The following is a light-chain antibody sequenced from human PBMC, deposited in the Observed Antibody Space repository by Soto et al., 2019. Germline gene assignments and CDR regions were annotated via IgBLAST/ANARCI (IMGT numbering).Light chain of an antibody. J-gene: IGLJ1*01. CDR2: EVS. CDR1: SSDVGGYNF. CDR3: SSFTSGRTL. V-gene: IGLV2-14*01. Sequence: QSVLTQPASVSGSPGQSITISCTGTSSDVGGYNFVSWYQQHPGKAPKLMIYEVSNRPSGVSNRFSGSKSGNTASLTISGLQSEDEADYYCSSFTSGRTLVGTGTKVTVL.